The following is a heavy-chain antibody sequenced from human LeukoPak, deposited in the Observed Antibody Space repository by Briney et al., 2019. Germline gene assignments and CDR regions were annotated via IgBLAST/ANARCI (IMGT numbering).Heavy chain of an antibody. V-gene: IGHV3-66*01. CDR2: IYSDGNT. Sequence: GFLKLSCATSGIPVNSDYMNWVRPAPGKGLEWVSGIYSDGNTYYADSVKGRFTISRDNSRNTLYLQMNSLRAEDTAVYYCARGGGAYCGGDCYRNFDYWGQGTLVTVSS. CDR3: ARGGGAYCGGDCYRNFDY. CDR1: GIPVNSDY. J-gene: IGHJ4*02. D-gene: IGHD2-21*02.